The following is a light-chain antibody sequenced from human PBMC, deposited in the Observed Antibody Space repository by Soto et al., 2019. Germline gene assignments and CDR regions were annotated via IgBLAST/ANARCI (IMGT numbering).Light chain of an antibody. CDR3: QQYDSYSPPYT. CDR2: EAS. CDR1: QSISSW. J-gene: IGKJ2*01. Sequence: DIQLTQSPSTLSASVGDRVIITCRASQSISSWLAWYQLKPGKAPKLLIYEASSLEGGVPSRFSGSGFGTEFTLTISSLQPDDFATYFCQQYDSYSPPYTFGQGTTLEIK. V-gene: IGKV1-5*01.